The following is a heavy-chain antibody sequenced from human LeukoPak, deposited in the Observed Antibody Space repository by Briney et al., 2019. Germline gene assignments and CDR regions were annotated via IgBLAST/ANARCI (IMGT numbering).Heavy chain of an antibody. J-gene: IGHJ4*02. CDR1: GVSVRGGSYY. D-gene: IGHD6-13*01. Sequence: PSETLSLTCTVSGVSVRGGSYYWTWIRQPPGKRLEWIGYIYYSRSTNYNPSLKSRVTISVDTSNNHLSLKLSSVTAADTAVYFCARAPRGSSSIDYWGQGTLVTVSS. CDR2: IYYSRST. CDR3: ARAPRGSSSIDY. V-gene: IGHV4-61*03.